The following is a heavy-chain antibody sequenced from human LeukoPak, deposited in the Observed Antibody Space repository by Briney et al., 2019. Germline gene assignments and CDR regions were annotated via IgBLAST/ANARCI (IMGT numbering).Heavy chain of an antibody. CDR2: IYHSGST. CDR3: ARDDYGDPPGAFDI. D-gene: IGHD4-17*01. J-gene: IGHJ3*02. CDR1: GYSVSSGYY. Sequence: SETLSLTCAVSGYSVSSGYYWGWIRQPPGKGLEWIGSIYHSGSTYYNPSLKSRVTISVDTSKNQFSLKLSSVTAADTAVYCCARDDYGDPPGAFDIWGQGTMVTVSS. V-gene: IGHV4-38-2*02.